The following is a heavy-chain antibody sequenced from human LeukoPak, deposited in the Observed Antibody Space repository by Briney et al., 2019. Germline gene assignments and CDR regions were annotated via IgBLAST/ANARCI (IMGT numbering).Heavy chain of an antibody. Sequence: GASVKVSCKASGYTFTGYYMHWVRQARGQGIEWMGWINPNSGGTNYAQKFQGRVTLTRDTSISTAYMELSRLRSDDTAVYYCAGDTARITIFGVAKCMDVWGKGTTVTVSS. J-gene: IGHJ6*03. V-gene: IGHV1-2*02. CDR3: AGDTARITIFGVAKCMDV. CDR1: GYTFTGYY. D-gene: IGHD3-3*01. CDR2: INPNSGGT.